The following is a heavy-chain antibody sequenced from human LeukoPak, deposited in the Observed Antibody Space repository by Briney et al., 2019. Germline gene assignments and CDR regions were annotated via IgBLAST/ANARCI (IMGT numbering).Heavy chain of an antibody. D-gene: IGHD2-2*01. CDR1: GGFFSGYY. J-gene: IGHJ6*04. V-gene: IGHV4-34*01. CDR3: ARGYQLPHYYGMDV. Sequence: SETLSLTRAVYGGFFSGYYWSWIRQPRGKGLDGMGEINHSGSTNYNPSLKSRVTISVDTSKNQFSLKLSSVTAADAAVYYCARGYQLPHYYGMDVWGKGTTVTVSS. CDR2: INHSGST.